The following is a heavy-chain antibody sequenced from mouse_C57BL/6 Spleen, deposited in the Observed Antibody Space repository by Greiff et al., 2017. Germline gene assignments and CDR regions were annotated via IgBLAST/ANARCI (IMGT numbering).Heavy chain of an antibody. J-gene: IGHJ4*01. Sequence: VQLQQSGAELVMPGASVKLSCKASGYTFTSYWMHWVKQRPGQGLEWIGEIDPSDSYTNYNQKFKGKSTLTVDKSSSTAYMQLSSLTSEDSAVYYCARVGYYGSSYPDYYAMDYWGQGTSVTVSS. CDR1: GYTFTSYW. D-gene: IGHD1-1*01. V-gene: IGHV1-69*01. CDR2: IDPSDSYT. CDR3: ARVGYYGSSYPDYYAMDY.